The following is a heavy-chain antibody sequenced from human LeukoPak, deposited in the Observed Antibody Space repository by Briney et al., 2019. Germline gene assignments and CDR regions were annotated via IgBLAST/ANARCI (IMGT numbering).Heavy chain of an antibody. CDR1: GFTFSSYS. D-gene: IGHD6-13*01. CDR2: ISSSSSYI. CDR3: ARESAAATFDY. J-gene: IGHJ4*02. V-gene: IGHV3-21*01. Sequence: GGSLRLSCAASGFTFSSYSMNWVRQAPGKGLEWVSSISSSSSYIYYADSVMGRFTISRDNAKNSLYLQMNSLRAEDTAVYYCARESAAATFDYWGQGTLVTVSS.